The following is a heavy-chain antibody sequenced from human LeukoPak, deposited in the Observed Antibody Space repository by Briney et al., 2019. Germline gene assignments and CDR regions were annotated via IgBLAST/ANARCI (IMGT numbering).Heavy chain of an antibody. CDR1: GFTFSSYG. V-gene: IGHV3-33*01. CDR3: AREEFACGGDCYSRNAFDI. Sequence: PGRSLRLSCAASGFTFSSYGMHWVRQAPGKGLEWVAVIWYDGSNKYYADSVKGRFTISRDNSKNTLYLQMNSLRAEDTAVYYCAREEFACGGDCYSRNAFDIWGQGTMVTVSS. CDR2: IWYDGSNK. D-gene: IGHD2-21*02. J-gene: IGHJ3*02.